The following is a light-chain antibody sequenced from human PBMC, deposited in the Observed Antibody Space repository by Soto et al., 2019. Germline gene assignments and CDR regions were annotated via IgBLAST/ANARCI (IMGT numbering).Light chain of an antibody. CDR3: GTWDSSLNVWM. J-gene: IGLJ3*02. V-gene: IGLV1-40*01. CDR2: DSF. Sequence: QPVLTQPPSVSGAPGQTVTISCSGSSSNIGAGYDVHWYQQLPGTVPKLVIYDSFNRPSGIPARFSASKSGTSATLDITGLQTGDEAYYYCGTWDSSLNVWMFGGGTQLTVL. CDR1: SSNIGAGYD.